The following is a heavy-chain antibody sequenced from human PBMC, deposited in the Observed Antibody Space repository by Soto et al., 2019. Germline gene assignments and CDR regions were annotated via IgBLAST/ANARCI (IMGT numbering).Heavy chain of an antibody. V-gene: IGHV3-66*01. J-gene: IGHJ4*02. CDR3: AAYSHKGY. CDR1: GFTVSNNY. CDR2: IYSGCST. Sequence: EEQLVESGGDLVQPGGSLRLSCAASGFTVSNNYMSWVRQAPGKGLEWVSLIYSGCSTYYADSVKGRFTISRDSAKNTLYLQMNSLRAEDTAMYYCAAYSHKGYWGQGTLVTVSS. D-gene: IGHD3-16*01.